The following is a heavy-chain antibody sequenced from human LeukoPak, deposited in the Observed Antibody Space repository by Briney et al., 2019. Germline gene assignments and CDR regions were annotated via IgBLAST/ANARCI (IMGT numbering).Heavy chain of an antibody. D-gene: IGHD6-19*01. J-gene: IGHJ4*02. CDR1: GYTFTNYG. CDR2: ITAYNGDA. V-gene: IGHV1-18*01. CDR3: ARDGSGTTVAGTGYFDY. Sequence: ASVNVSCKTSGYTFTNYGISWVRQAPGKGLEWMGWITAYNGDAKYAQKFQGRVSLTTDTSTSTAYMELRSLTSDDTALYYCARDGSGTTVAGTGYFDYWGQGTLVTVSS.